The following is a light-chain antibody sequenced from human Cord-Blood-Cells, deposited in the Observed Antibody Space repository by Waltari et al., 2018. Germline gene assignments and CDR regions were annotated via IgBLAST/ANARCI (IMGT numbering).Light chain of an antibody. CDR2: WAS. CDR1: QSVLYSSNNKNY. V-gene: IGKV4-1*01. Sequence: DIVMTQSPDSLAVSLGERATINCKSRQSVLYSSNNKNYLAWYQKKPGQPPKLLIYWASTRESGVPDRFSGSGSGTDFTLTISSLQAEDVAVYYCQQYYSTPQTFGQGTKVEIK. CDR3: QQYYSTPQT. J-gene: IGKJ1*01.